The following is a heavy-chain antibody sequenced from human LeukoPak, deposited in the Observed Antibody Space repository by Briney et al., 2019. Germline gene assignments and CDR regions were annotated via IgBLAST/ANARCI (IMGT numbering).Heavy chain of an antibody. J-gene: IGHJ4*02. CDR2: INPNSGGT. Sequence: ASVKVSCKASGYTFTVYYTHWVRQAPGQGLEWMGWINPNSGGTNYEQKFQGRVTMTRDTSISTAYMELSRLRSDDTAVYYCARDRNSCPDYWGQGTLVTVSS. CDR3: ARDRNSCPDY. D-gene: IGHD2-2*01. V-gene: IGHV1-2*02. CDR1: GYTFTVYY.